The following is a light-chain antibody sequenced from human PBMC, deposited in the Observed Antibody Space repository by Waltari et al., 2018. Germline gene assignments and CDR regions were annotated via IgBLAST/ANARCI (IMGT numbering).Light chain of an antibody. Sequence: QPVLPHPPSVSGTPGQRVTISCSATFSNIGSNSVSWYHQLPGTSPKLLIYNTKQRPSGVPPRFSASKSGTSASLAITGLQAEDEADYYCAAWDDSLGAVFGGGTKLTVL. J-gene: IGLJ3*02. CDR1: FSNIGSNS. CDR2: NTK. CDR3: AAWDDSLGAV. V-gene: IGLV1-44*01.